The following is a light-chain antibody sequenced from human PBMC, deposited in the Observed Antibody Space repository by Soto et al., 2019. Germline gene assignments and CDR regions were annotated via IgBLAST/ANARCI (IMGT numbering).Light chain of an antibody. CDR3: QSYDSSLSAHVV. CDR1: SSDISNSDY. J-gene: IGLJ2*01. CDR2: QVS. Sequence: QSALTQPASVSGSPGQSITISCTGTSSDISNSDYVSWYQQHPGRAPKLMIFQVSNRPSGISNRFSGSKSGNTASLSISGLQGEDEADYYCQSYDSSLSAHVVFGGGTKLTVL. V-gene: IGLV2-14*01.